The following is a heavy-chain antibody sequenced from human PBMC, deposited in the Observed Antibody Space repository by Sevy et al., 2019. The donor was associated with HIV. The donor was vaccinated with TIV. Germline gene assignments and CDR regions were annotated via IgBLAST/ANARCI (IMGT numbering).Heavy chain of an antibody. Sequence: GGSLRLSCAASGFTFSDYYMSWIRQAPGKGLEWVSYISSSSSYTNYADSVKGRFTISRDNAKNLLYLQMNSLTSEDTALYYCAKDLLPYGSGSYPLDYWGQGTVVTVSS. CDR3: AKDLLPYGSGSYPLDY. CDR2: ISSSSSYT. D-gene: IGHD3-10*01. CDR1: GFTFSDYY. J-gene: IGHJ4*02. V-gene: IGHV3-11*05.